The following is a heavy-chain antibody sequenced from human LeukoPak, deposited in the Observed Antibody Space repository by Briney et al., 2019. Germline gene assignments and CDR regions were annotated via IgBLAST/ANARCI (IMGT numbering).Heavy chain of an antibody. CDR2: IKQDGSEK. J-gene: IGHJ4*02. D-gene: IGHD2-2*01. CDR1: GFTFSSYW. CDR3: ARDSGYCSSTSCYEFGFDY. V-gene: IGHV3-7*01. Sequence: GGSLRLSCAASGFTFSSYWMSWVRQAPGKGLEWVANIKQDGSEKYYVDSVKGRFTISRDNAKNSLYLQMNSLRAEDTAVYYCARDSGYCSSTSCYEFGFDYWGQGTLVTVSS.